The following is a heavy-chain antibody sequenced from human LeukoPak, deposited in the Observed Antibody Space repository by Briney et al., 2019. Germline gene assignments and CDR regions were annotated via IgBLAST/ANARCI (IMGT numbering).Heavy chain of an antibody. V-gene: IGHV3-30-3*01. CDR1: GFTFSNYA. CDR3: ARAYGSGSYFHPDY. D-gene: IGHD3-10*01. CDR2: ISYDGSNK. Sequence: GGSLRLSCAASGFTFSNYAMHWVRQAPGKGLEWVAVISYDGSNKYYADSVKGRFTISRDNSKNTLYLQMNSLRAEDTAVYYCARAYGSGSYFHPDYWGQGTLVTVSS. J-gene: IGHJ4*02.